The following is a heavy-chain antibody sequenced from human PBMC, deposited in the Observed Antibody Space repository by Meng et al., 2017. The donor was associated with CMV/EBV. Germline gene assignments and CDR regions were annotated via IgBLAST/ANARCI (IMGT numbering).Heavy chain of an antibody. D-gene: IGHD2-15*01. CDR3: ARDDCSGGSCYGY. Sequence: SETLSLTCTVSGYSISSGYYWGWIRQPPGKGLEWIGRIYHSGSTYYNPSLKSRVTISVDTSKNQFSLKLSSVTAADTAVYYCARDDCSGGSCYGYWGQGTLVTVSS. CDR2: IYHSGST. J-gene: IGHJ4*02. V-gene: IGHV4-38-2*02. CDR1: GYSISSGYY.